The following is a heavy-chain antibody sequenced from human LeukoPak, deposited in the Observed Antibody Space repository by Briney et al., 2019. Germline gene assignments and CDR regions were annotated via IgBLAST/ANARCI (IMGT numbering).Heavy chain of an antibody. D-gene: IGHD6-19*01. CDR2: IYYSGST. J-gene: IGHJ4*02. CDR1: GGPISSYY. V-gene: IGHV4-59*01. CDR3: ARSSSGFSLHDY. Sequence: PSGTLSLTCTVSGGPISSYYWSWIRQPPGKGLEWIGYIYYSGSTNYNPSLKSRVTISVDTSKNQFSLKLSSVTAADTAVYYCARSSSGFSLHDYWGQGTLVTVSS.